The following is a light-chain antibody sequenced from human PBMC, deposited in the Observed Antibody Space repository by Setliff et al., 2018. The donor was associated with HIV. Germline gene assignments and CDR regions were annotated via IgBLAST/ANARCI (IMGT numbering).Light chain of an antibody. Sequence: SALTQPASVSGSPGQSITISCTGTSSDVDGYNYVSWYQQHPGKAPKLMIYDVSKRPSGVSNRFSGSKSGNTASLTISGLQAEDEADYYCSSYTSSSTLVFGGGTQLTVL. V-gene: IGLV2-14*03. CDR2: DVS. CDR1: SSDVDGYNY. CDR3: SSYTSSSTLV. J-gene: IGLJ2*01.